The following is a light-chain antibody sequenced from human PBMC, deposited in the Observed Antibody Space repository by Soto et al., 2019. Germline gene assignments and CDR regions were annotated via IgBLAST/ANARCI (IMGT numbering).Light chain of an antibody. CDR2: GAS. CDR3: QQYQYWPPRT. V-gene: IGKV3-15*01. Sequence: VMTQSPGTLSVSPGERATLSCRASQSVDTNLAWYQQKPGQAPRLLISGASTRATGVSARFSGSGSGTELTLTISSLQSEDFAVYYCQQYQYWPPRTFGHRTKVEIK. CDR1: QSVDTN. J-gene: IGKJ1*01.